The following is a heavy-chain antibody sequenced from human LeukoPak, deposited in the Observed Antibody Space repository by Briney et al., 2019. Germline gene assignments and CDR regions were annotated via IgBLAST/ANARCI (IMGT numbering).Heavy chain of an antibody. CDR1: GGSISSSSYY. CDR3: ARRLYCSSTSCYGWFDP. V-gene: IGHV4-39*01. CDR2: IYYSGNT. D-gene: IGHD2-2*01. Sequence: SETLSLTCTVSGGSISSSSYYWGWIRQPPGRGLEWIGSIYYSGNTYYNPSLRSRVTISVDTSKNQFSLKLSSVTAADTAVYYCARRLYCSSTSCYGWFDPWGQGTLVTVSS. J-gene: IGHJ5*02.